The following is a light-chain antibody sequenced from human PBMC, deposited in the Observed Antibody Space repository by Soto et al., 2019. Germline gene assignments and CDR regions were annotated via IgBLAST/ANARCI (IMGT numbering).Light chain of an antibody. J-gene: IGKJ2*01. CDR3: QQSNIYPYT. CDR2: KAS. V-gene: IGKV1-5*03. CDR1: QSISDW. Sequence: DIQMTQSPSTLSASVGDRVTITCRASQSISDWLAWYQQTPGKDPKLLLYKASSLQSGVPSRLSGSGSGTEFTLHISSLQHDDFATFYCQQSNIYPYTFGQGTKLEIK.